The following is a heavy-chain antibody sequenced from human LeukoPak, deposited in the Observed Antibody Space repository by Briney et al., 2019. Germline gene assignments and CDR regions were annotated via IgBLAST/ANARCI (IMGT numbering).Heavy chain of an antibody. CDR3: TTIVGGY. Sequence: KTGGSLRLSCAASGFTFSNAWMTWVRQAPGKGLEWVGRIGSKTDGGTADYAAPVKGRFTISRDDSENTLYLQMSSLKTEDTAVYYCTTIVGGYWGQGTLVTVSS. V-gene: IGHV3-15*04. CDR1: GFTFSNAW. D-gene: IGHD1-26*01. CDR2: IGSKTDGGTA. J-gene: IGHJ4*02.